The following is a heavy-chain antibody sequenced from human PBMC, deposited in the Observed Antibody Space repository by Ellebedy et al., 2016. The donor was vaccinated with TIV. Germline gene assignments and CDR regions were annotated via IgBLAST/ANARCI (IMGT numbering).Heavy chain of an antibody. D-gene: IGHD3-10*01. CDR1: GGSISSYY. V-gene: IGHV4-39*01. J-gene: IGHJ4*02. Sequence: MPSETLSLTCTVSGGSISSYYWSWIRQPPGKGLEWIGSIYYSGSTYYNPSLKSRVTISVDTSKNQFSLKLSSVTAADTAVYYCARLQGNWGQGTLVTVSS. CDR2: IYYSGST. CDR3: ARLQGN.